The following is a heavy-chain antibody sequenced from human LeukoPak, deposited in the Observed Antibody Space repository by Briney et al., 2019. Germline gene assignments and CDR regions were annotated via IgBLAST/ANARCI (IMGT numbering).Heavy chain of an antibody. J-gene: IGHJ4*02. CDR2: MSSGGTYI. D-gene: IGHD2-15*01. CDR1: GFTFSNHA. Sequence: GGSLRLSCTASGFTFSNHAMTWVRQAPGKGLEWVSSMSSGGTYIYYADSVRGRFTISRDNAKNSLYLEMNSLRGEDTATYYCARDRPTGASRVFVVQWGQGTLVTVSS. V-gene: IGHV3-21*01. CDR3: ARDRPTGASRVFVVQ.